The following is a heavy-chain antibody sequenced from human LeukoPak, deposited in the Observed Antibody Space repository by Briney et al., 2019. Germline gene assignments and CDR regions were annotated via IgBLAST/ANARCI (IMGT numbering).Heavy chain of an antibody. D-gene: IGHD3-22*01. Sequence: SGGSLRLSCAASGFTFSSYEMNWVRQAPGKGLEWVSYISSSGSTIYYADSVKGRFTISRDNAKNSLYLHMNSLRAEDTAVYYCARDHYYDSTFDYWGQGTLVTVSS. CDR3: ARDHYYDSTFDY. V-gene: IGHV3-48*03. J-gene: IGHJ4*02. CDR1: GFTFSSYE. CDR2: ISSSGSTI.